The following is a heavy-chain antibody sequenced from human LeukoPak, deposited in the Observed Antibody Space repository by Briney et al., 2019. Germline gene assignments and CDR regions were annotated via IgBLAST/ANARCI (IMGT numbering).Heavy chain of an antibody. CDR3: ARTIPLNDY. D-gene: IGHD3-9*01. V-gene: IGHV4-34*01. CDR1: GGSFSGYY. CDR2: IYYSGST. Sequence: SEILSLTCAVYGGSFSGYYWSWIRQPPGKGLEWIGSIYYSGSTYYNPSLKSRVTISVDTSKNQFSLKLSSVTAADTAVYYCARTIPLNDYWGQGTLVTVSS. J-gene: IGHJ4*02.